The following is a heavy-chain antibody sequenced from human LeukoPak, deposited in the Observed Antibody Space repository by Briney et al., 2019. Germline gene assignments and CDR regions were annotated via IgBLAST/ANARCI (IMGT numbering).Heavy chain of an antibody. J-gene: IGHJ4*02. D-gene: IGHD6-13*01. CDR3: ARDFSKYYLDY. V-gene: IGHV3-48*03. CDR1: GFNFRSYE. CDR2: IGSSGTTA. Sequence: SGGSLRLSCAASGFNFRSYEMNWVRQAPGKGLEWVSYIGSSGTTAYYADSVKGRFTISRDNAKNSLYLQKNSLRAEDTAVYYCARDFSKYYLDYRGQGTLVTVSS.